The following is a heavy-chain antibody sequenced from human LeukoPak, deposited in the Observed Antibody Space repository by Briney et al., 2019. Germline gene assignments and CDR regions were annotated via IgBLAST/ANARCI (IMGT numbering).Heavy chain of an antibody. CDR2: IYYSGST. Sequence: SETLSLTCTVSGGSISSSSYSWGWIRQPPGKGLEWIGSIYYSGSTYYNPSLKSRVTISVDTSKSQFSLKLSSVTAADTAVYYCARDQEYSSGWYSGGRWFDPWGQGTLVTVSS. CDR3: ARDQEYSSGWYSGGRWFDP. CDR1: GGSISSSSYS. J-gene: IGHJ5*02. V-gene: IGHV4-39*02. D-gene: IGHD6-19*01.